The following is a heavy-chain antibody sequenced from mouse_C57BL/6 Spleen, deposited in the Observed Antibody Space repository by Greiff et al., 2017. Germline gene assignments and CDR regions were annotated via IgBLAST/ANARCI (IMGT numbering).Heavy chain of an antibody. CDR2: ISDGGSYT. CDR1: GFTFSSYA. V-gene: IGHV5-4*01. J-gene: IGHJ2*01. D-gene: IGHD3-3*01. Sequence: EVKLMESGGGLVKPGGSLKLSCAASGFTFSSYAMSLVRQTPEKRLEWVATISDGGSYTYYPDNVKGRFTISRDNAKNNLYLQMSHLKSEDTAMYYCARDGGRDYFDYWGQGTTLTVSS. CDR3: ARDGGRDYFDY.